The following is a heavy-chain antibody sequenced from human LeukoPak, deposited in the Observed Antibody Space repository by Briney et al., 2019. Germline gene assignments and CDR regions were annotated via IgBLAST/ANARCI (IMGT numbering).Heavy chain of an antibody. CDR3: ARGVTMIVVVIHDWYFDL. V-gene: IGHV4-39*01. CDR1: GGSISSSKW. Sequence: SGTLSLTCAVSGGSISSSKWWSWIRQPPGKGLEWIGSIYYTRSTYYNPSLKSRVTISVDTSKNQFSLKLTSVTAADTAVYYCARGVTMIVVVIHDWYFDLWGRGTLVTVSS. CDR2: IYYTRST. D-gene: IGHD3-22*01. J-gene: IGHJ2*01.